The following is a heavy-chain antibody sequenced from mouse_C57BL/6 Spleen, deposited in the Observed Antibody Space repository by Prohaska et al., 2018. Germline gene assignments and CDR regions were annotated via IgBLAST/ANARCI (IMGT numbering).Heavy chain of an antibody. J-gene: IGHJ2*01. CDR2: INPNNGGT. V-gene: IGHV1-26*01. D-gene: IGHD1-3*01. Sequence: QLQQSGPELVKPGASVKISCKAPGYTYTDYYMNWVKQSHGKSLEWIGDINPNNGGTSYNQKFKGKATLTVDKSSSTAYMELRSLTSEDSAVYYCARSGVGNFDYWGQSTTLTVSS. CDR1: GYTYTDYY. CDR3: ARSGVGNFDY.